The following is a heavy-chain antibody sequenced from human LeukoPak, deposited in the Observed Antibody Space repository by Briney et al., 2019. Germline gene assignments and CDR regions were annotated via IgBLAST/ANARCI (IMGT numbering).Heavy chain of an antibody. CDR3: ARGRITIFGVVIMYDY. Sequence: SETLSLTCTVSGGSISSYYWSWIRQPPGKGLEWIGYIYYSGSTNYNPSLKGRVTISVDTSKNQFSLKLSSVTAADTAVYYCARGRITIFGVVIMYDYWGQGTLVTVSS. D-gene: IGHD3-3*01. CDR2: IYYSGST. CDR1: GGSISSYY. V-gene: IGHV4-59*01. J-gene: IGHJ4*02.